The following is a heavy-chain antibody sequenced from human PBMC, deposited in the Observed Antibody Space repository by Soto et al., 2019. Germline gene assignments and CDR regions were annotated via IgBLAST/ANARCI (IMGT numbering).Heavy chain of an antibody. CDR2: IWYDGSNK. J-gene: IGHJ6*03. CDR3: ARVSRTMVRGVLRHYYYYMDV. V-gene: IGHV3-33*01. D-gene: IGHD3-10*01. Sequence: QVQLVESGGGVVQPGRSLRLSCAASGFTFSSYGMHWVRQAPGKGLEWVAVIWYDGSNKYYADSVKGRFTISRDNSKNTLYLQMNSLRAEDTAVYYCARVSRTMVRGVLRHYYYYMDVWGKGTTVTVSS. CDR1: GFTFSSYG.